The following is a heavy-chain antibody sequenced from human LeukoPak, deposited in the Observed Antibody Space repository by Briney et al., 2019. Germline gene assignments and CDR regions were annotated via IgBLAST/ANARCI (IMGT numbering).Heavy chain of an antibody. CDR3: ARGLLNPYDY. Sequence: SETLSLTCAVYGGSFSGYYWSWIRQPPGKGLEWIGEINHRGSTNYNPSLKSRVTISVDTSKNQFSLKLSSVTAADTAVYYCARGLLNPYDYWGQGTLVTVSS. D-gene: IGHD1-14*01. CDR2: INHRGST. V-gene: IGHV4-34*01. CDR1: GGSFSGYY. J-gene: IGHJ4*02.